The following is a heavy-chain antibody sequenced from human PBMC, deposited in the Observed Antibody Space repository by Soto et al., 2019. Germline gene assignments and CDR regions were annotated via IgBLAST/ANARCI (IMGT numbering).Heavy chain of an antibody. CDR3: ARGRGLYNRGRSQRDY. V-gene: IGHV1-69*01. CDR1: GGILSSHD. D-gene: IGHD1-1*01. Sequence: QLLQSGAEVKKPGSSVKVSCKASGGILSSHDITWVRQAPGQGLEWVGGIIATMGTANYAQKFQGRVTTTEDDSTSTAYMELSSLRSEDTALYFCARGRGLYNRGRSQRDYWVQGTLLTVSS. CDR2: IIATMGTA. J-gene: IGHJ4*02.